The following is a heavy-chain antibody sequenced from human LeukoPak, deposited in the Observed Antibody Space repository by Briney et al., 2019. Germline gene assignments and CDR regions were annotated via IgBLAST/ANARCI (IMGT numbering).Heavy chain of an antibody. D-gene: IGHD6-19*01. CDR2: TSSNGGST. CDR3: ARSPPYYGMDV. V-gene: IGHV3-64*01. CDR1: GFTFSSYA. J-gene: IGHJ6*02. Sequence: GGSLRLSCAASGFTFSSYAMHWVRQAPGKGLEYVSATSSNGGSTYYANSVKGRFTISRDNSKNTLYLQMGSLRAEDMAVYYCARSPPYYGMDVWGQGTTVTVSS.